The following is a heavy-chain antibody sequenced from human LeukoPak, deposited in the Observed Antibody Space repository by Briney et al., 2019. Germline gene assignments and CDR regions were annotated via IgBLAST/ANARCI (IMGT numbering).Heavy chain of an antibody. J-gene: IGHJ4*02. CDR1: GFTVSSNY. V-gene: IGHV3-66*01. CDR2: IYSGGST. CDR3: AKAGELLDFDY. D-gene: IGHD1-26*01. Sequence: GGSLRLSCAASGFTVSSNYMSWVRQAPGKGLEWVSVIYSGGSTYYADSVKGRFTISRDNSKNTLYLQMNSLRAEDTAVYYCAKAGELLDFDYWGQGTLVTVSS.